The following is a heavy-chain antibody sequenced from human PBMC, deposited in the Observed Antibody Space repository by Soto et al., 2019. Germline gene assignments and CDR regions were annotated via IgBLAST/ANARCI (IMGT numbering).Heavy chain of an antibody. V-gene: IGHV1-69*13. D-gene: IGHD1-1*01. CDR2: IIPIFGTA. Sequence: ASVKVSCKASGGTFSSYAISWVRQAPGQGLEWMGGIIPIFGTANYAQKFQGRVTITADESTSTAYMELSSLRSEDTAVYYCARDRTTGTTGIFDYWGQGTLVTVSS. J-gene: IGHJ4*02. CDR3: ARDRTTGTTGIFDY. CDR1: GGTFSSYA.